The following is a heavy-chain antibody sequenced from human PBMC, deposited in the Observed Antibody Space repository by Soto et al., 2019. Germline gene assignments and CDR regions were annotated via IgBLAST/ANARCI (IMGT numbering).Heavy chain of an antibody. D-gene: IGHD3-10*01. Sequence: PGGSPRLSCEASGFTFSTYTMNWVRQAPGKGLEWVSSISGSSRYIYYADSVKGRFTVSRDNPKNSVYLQMNSLRAEDTAVYYCATSVRSYYAMDVWGQGTTVNVSS. CDR2: ISGSSRYI. V-gene: IGHV3-21*01. CDR1: GFTFSTYT. J-gene: IGHJ6*02. CDR3: ATSVRSYYAMDV.